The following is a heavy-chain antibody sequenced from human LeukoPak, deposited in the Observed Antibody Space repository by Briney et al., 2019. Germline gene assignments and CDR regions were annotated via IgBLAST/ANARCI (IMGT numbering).Heavy chain of an antibody. D-gene: IGHD6-19*01. Sequence: GGSLRLSCAASGFTFSSYAMHWVRQAPGKGLEWVSAISFSGDVTFYADPVKGRFTISRDNSKNTLFLRMNSLRDEDTAIYYCTNGGTYTTGWYRTLALWGQGTMVTVS. J-gene: IGHJ3*01. CDR3: TNGGTYTTGWYRTLAL. CDR2: ISFSGDVT. CDR1: GFTFSSYA. V-gene: IGHV3-23*01.